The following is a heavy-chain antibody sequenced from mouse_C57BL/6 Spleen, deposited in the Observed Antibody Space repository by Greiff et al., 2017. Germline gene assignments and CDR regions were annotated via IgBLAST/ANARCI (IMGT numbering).Heavy chain of an antibody. CDR1: GYTFTSYW. D-gene: IGHD1-2*01. J-gene: IGHJ3*01. Sequence: VQLQQPGAELVRPGTSVKLSCKASGYTFTSYWMHWVKQRPGQGLEWIGVIDPSDSYTNYNQKFKGKATLTVDTSSSTAYMQLSSLTSEDSAVYYCARVPLAGFAYWGLGTLVTVSA. CDR3: ARVPLAGFAY. CDR2: IDPSDSYT. V-gene: IGHV1-59*01.